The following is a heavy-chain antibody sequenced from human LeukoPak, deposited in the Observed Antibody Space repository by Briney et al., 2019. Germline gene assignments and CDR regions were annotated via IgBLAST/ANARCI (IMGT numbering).Heavy chain of an antibody. J-gene: IGHJ4*02. D-gene: IGHD4-23*01. CDR2: IYYSGST. Sequence: SETLSLTCTVSGGSISTSSYYWGWIRQPPGKGLECIGNIYYSGSTYYNPSLKSRVTISVDTSKNQFSLRLRSVTAADTAVYYCARMPHDYGGQAQFDYWGQGTLVTVSS. V-gene: IGHV4-39*07. CDR3: ARMPHDYGGQAQFDY. CDR1: GGSISTSSYY.